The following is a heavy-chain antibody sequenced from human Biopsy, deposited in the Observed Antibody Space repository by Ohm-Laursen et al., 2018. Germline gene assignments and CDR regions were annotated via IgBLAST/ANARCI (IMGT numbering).Heavy chain of an antibody. V-gene: IGHV4-59*01. Sequence: SGALSLTCAVSRDSIRNYYWTWIRQSPGKGLEWIGYTYYTGSTNYNPSVKSRVTISVDTSRNQFSLRLIYVTAADTAVYYCARMPHFDYWGQGILVTVSS. CDR1: RDSIRNYY. CDR3: ARMPHFDY. J-gene: IGHJ4*02. CDR2: TYYTGST. D-gene: IGHD2-2*01.